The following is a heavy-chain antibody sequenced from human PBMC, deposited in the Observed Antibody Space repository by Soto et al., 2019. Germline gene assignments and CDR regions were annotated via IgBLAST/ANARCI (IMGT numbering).Heavy chain of an antibody. V-gene: IGHV4-31*03. CDR3: ARDRGFGMDV. J-gene: IGHJ6*02. CDR2: IYDSGTT. CDR1: GGSISGGRYY. Sequence: QVQLQESGPGLVKPSQTLSLTCTVSGGSISGGRYYWNWIRQHPGKGLEWIGNIYDSGTTYYNSSLKSRVIISEDTSKNQFSLRLSSVTAADTAVYYRARDRGFGMDVWGQGTTVTVSS.